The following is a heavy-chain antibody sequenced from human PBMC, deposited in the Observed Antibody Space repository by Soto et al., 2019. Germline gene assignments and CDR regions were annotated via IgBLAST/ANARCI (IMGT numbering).Heavy chain of an antibody. J-gene: IGHJ4*02. V-gene: IGHV4-31*03. CDR2: IYYSGST. CDR1: GGSISSGGYY. D-gene: IGHD3-22*01. CDR3: ARDTTYDSSGPVDY. Sequence: QVQLQESGPGLVKPSQTLSLTCTVSGGSISSGGYYWSWIRQHPGKGLEWIGYIYYSGSTYYNPSLKSRVTISVDTSKNQFSLKLSSVTAADTAAYYCARDTTYDSSGPVDYWGQGTLVTVSS.